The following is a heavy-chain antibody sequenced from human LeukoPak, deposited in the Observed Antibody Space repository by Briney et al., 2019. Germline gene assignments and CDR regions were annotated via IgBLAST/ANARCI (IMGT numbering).Heavy chain of an antibody. V-gene: IGHV3-30*03. D-gene: IGHD6-13*01. CDR3: AGGAARII. Sequence: GGSLRLSCAASGFTFSSYGMHWVRQAPGKGLEWVAVISYDGSNKYYADSVKGRFTISRDNSKNTLYLQMNSLRAEDTAVYYCAGGAARIIWGQGTMVTVSS. J-gene: IGHJ3*02. CDR1: GFTFSSYG. CDR2: ISYDGSNK.